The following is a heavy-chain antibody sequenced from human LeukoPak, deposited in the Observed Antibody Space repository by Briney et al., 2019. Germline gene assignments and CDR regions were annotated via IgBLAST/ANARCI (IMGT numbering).Heavy chain of an antibody. D-gene: IGHD3-22*01. CDR1: GYTFTSYG. CDR3: ARYYYDSSGYYLFDY. V-gene: IGHV1-18*01. J-gene: IGHJ4*02. Sequence: ASVKVSCKASGYTFTSYGISWVRQAPGQGLEWMGWISGYNGNTNYAQNLQGRVTMTTDTSTSTAYMELRSLRSDDTAVYYCARYYYDSSGYYLFDYWGQGTLVTVSS. CDR2: ISGYNGNT.